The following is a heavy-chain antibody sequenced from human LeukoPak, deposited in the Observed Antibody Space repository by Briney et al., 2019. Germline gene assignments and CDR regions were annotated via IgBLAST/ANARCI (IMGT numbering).Heavy chain of an antibody. CDR3: ATQGDYFDWLLDVDY. Sequence: GGSLRLSCAASGFTFSSYGMHWVRQAPGKGLEWVAVISYDGSNKYYADSVKGRFTISRDNSKNTLYLQMNSLRAEDTAVYYCATQGDYFDWLLDVDYWGQGTLVTVSS. V-gene: IGHV3-30*03. J-gene: IGHJ4*02. D-gene: IGHD3-9*01. CDR1: GFTFSSYG. CDR2: ISYDGSNK.